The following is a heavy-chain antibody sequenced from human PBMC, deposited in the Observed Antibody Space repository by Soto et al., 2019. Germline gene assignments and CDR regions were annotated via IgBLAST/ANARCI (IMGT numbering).Heavy chain of an antibody. V-gene: IGHV3-74*01. CDR2: INREGTTT. CDR3: ATVGTGSYNWFDP. CDR1: GFTFSRNW. D-gene: IGHD6-13*01. Sequence: EVQLVESGGGLVQPGGSLRLSCAASGFTFSRNWMHWVRQAPGKGLVWLSRINREGTTTTYADSVKGRFTISRDNSKNTVYLQINNLRADDTAVYYCATVGTGSYNWFDPWGQGTLVTVSS. J-gene: IGHJ5*02.